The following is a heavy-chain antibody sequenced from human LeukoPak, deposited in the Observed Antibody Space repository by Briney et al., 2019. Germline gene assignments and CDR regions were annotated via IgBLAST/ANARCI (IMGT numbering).Heavy chain of an antibody. Sequence: GGSLRLSCVASGFMVSNYWMHWVRQAPGEGVVWVSRINTDGYTTTYADSVKGRFTISRDNAKNTLYLQMNSVRAEDTAVYYCSPAGQGAFDIWGHGTKVTVSS. J-gene: IGHJ3*02. CDR2: INTDGYTT. CDR1: GFMVSNYW. V-gene: IGHV3-74*01. D-gene: IGHD1-14*01. CDR3: SPAGQGAFDI.